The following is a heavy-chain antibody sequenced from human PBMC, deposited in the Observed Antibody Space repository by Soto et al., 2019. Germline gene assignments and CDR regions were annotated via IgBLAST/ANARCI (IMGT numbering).Heavy chain of an antibody. Sequence: GGSLRLSCAASGFTFDDYAMHWVRQAPGKGLEWVSGISWNSGSIGYADSVKGRFTISRDNAKNSLYLQMNSLRAEDTALYYCANALLWFGHLEYWGQGTLVTVSS. CDR1: GFTFDDYA. CDR3: ANALLWFGHLEY. D-gene: IGHD3-10*01. V-gene: IGHV3-9*01. J-gene: IGHJ4*02. CDR2: ISWNSGSI.